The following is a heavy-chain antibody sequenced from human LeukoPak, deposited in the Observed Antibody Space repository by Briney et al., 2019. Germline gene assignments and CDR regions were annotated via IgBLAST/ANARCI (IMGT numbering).Heavy chain of an antibody. J-gene: IGHJ4*02. CDR3: SSRSREDDNYFDY. CDR1: GFNFSGSV. D-gene: IGHD1-26*01. V-gene: IGHV3-73*01. Sequence: GGSLRLSCAASGFNFSGSVMHWVRQASGKGLEWVGRIRTKTNNYATAYAALLKGTFTISGDDSKNTAYLQMTSLKTEDTAVYYCSSRSREDDNYFDYWGQGTLVTVSS. CDR2: IRTKTNNYAT.